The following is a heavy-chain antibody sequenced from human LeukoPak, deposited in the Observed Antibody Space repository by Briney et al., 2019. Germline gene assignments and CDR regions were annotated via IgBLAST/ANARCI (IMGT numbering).Heavy chain of an antibody. CDR1: GFSFTDSY. Sequence: TGGSLRLSCAASGFSFTDSYMSWIRKAPGKGREGISSIGSSDHIIYYADSVKGRFTISRDNAKNSLYLQMNSLRAEDTALYYCAKDTDGAAAGTTWGHWGQGTLVTVSS. V-gene: IGHV3-11*01. D-gene: IGHD6-13*01. CDR2: IGSSDHII. J-gene: IGHJ4*02. CDR3: AKDTDGAAAGTTWGH.